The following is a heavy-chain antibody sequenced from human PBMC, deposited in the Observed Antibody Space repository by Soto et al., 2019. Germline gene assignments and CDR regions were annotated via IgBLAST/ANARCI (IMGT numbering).Heavy chain of an antibody. V-gene: IGHV1-3*05. Sequence: QVQLVQSGAEEKKPGASVKVSCKASGYTFTSYAMHWVRQAPGQRLEWMGWINAGNGNTKYSPKFQGRDTITRDTSASTAYRELSSLRSEDTDVYYCARSIVVVTALDYWGQGTLVTVSS. CDR3: ARSIVVVTALDY. CDR1: GYTFTSYA. CDR2: INAGNGNT. D-gene: IGHD2-21*02. J-gene: IGHJ4*02.